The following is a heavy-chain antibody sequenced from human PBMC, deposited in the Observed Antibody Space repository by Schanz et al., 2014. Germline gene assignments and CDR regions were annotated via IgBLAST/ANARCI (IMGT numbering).Heavy chain of an antibody. CDR3: ARGYGDSPTDF. CDR2: IISILGIP. V-gene: IGHV1-69*02. Sequence: QVQLVQSGAEVKKPGASVKVSCKASGGTFSSYTISWVRQAPGQGLEWMGRIISILGIPNYAQNFQGRVTITADRSTSTDYMELSSLRSEDTAVYYCARGYGDSPTDFWGQGTLVTVSS. CDR1: GGTFSSYT. J-gene: IGHJ4*02. D-gene: IGHD4-17*01.